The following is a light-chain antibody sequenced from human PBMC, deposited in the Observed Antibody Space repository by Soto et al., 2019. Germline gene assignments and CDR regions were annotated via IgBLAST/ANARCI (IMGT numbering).Light chain of an antibody. CDR2: DVS. J-gene: IGLJ3*02. V-gene: IGLV2-11*01. Sequence: QSALTQPRSVSGSPGQSVTISCTGTSSDVGGYSYVSWYQQHPGKAPKLMIYDVSNRPSGIPDRFSGSKSGNTASLTISGLQAEDEADYYCCSYAGSYTWLFGGGTKLTVL. CDR1: SSDVGGYSY. CDR3: CSYAGSYTWL.